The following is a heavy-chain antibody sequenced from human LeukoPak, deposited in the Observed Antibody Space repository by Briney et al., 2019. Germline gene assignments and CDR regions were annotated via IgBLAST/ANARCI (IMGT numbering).Heavy chain of an antibody. V-gene: IGHV4-59*08. CDR2: IYYSGST. J-gene: IGHJ5*02. CDR3: ARHGGSYFYNWFDP. Sequence: SETLSLTCTVSGGSISSYYWSWIRQPPGKGLEWIGYIYYSGSTNYNPSLKSRVTISVDTSKNQFSLKLSSVTAADTAVYYCARHGGSYFYNWFDPWGQGTLVTVPS. CDR1: GGSISSYY. D-gene: IGHD1-26*01.